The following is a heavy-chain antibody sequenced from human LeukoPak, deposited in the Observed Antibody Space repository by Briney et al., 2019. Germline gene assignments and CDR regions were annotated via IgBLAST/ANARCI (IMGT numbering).Heavy chain of an antibody. D-gene: IGHD3-22*01. CDR3: AKEPDSSGYPLRFDY. V-gene: IGHV3-23*01. Sequence: GGTLRLSCAASGFTFSSYGMSWVRQAPGKGLEWVSAISGSGGSTYYADSVKGRFTISRDNSKNTLYLQMNSLRAEDTAVYYCAKEPDSSGYPLRFDYWGQGTLVTVSS. CDR1: GFTFSSYG. CDR2: ISGSGGST. J-gene: IGHJ4*02.